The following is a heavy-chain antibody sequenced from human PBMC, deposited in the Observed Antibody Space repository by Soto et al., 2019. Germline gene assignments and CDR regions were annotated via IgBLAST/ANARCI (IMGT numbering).Heavy chain of an antibody. J-gene: IGHJ5*02. CDR2: IIPIFGTA. D-gene: IGHD6-6*01. Sequence: SVKVSCKASGGTFSSYAISWVRQAPGQGLEWMGGIIPIFGTANYAQKFQGRVTITADESTSTAYMELSSLRSEDTAVYYCARAIRMAALPNWFDPWGQGTLVTVSS. V-gene: IGHV1-69*13. CDR3: ARAIRMAALPNWFDP. CDR1: GGTFSSYA.